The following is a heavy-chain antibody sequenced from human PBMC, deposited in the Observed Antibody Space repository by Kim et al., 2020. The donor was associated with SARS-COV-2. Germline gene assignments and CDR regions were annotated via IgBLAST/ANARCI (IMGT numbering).Heavy chain of an antibody. Sequence: SETLSLTCTVSGGSISSGGYYWSWIRQHPGKGLEWIGYIYYSGSTYYNPSLKSRVTISVDTSKNQFYLKLSSVTAADTAVYYCASLKIITIFGVVTEFDYWGQGTLVTVSS. CDR3: ASLKIITIFGVVTEFDY. CDR1: GGSISSGGYY. D-gene: IGHD3-3*01. V-gene: IGHV4-31*03. CDR2: IYYSGST. J-gene: IGHJ4*02.